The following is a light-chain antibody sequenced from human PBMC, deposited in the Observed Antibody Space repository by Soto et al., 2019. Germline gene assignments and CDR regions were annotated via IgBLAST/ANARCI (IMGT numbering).Light chain of an antibody. CDR3: QKYDHAPLT. J-gene: IGKJ4*01. Sequence: DIQMTQSPSSLSASVGDRVTITCRASQSISSYLNWYQQKPGKAPKLLIYAASSLQSGVPSRFSGSGSGTDFTLTISSLQPEDFATYYCQKYDHAPLTFGGGTKVEIK. V-gene: IGKV1-39*01. CDR2: AAS. CDR1: QSISSY.